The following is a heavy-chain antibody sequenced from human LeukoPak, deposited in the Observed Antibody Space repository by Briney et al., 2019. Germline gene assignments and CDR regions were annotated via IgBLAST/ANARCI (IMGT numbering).Heavy chain of an antibody. J-gene: IGHJ6*02. CDR2: IYSGGST. Sequence: PGGSLRLSCAASGFTVSSNYMSWVRQAPGKGLEWVSVIYSGGSTYYADSVKGRFTISRDNSKNTLYLQMNSLRAEDTAVYYCARGHGYYDFWSGYYTQIYHYGMDVWGQGTTVTVSS. CDR1: GFTVSSNY. D-gene: IGHD3-3*01. V-gene: IGHV3-53*01. CDR3: ARGHGYYDFWSGYYTQIYHYGMDV.